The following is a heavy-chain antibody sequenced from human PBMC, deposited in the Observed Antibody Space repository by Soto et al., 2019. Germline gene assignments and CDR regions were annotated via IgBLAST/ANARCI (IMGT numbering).Heavy chain of an antibody. V-gene: IGHV3-48*04. J-gene: IGHJ3*02. CDR1: EFKCGGYG. CDR2: ISSSSSTI. D-gene: IGHD3-22*01. CDR3: ARDAYYDSSAGDAFDI. Sequence: GGSKRVSRRAAEFKCGGYGGSWVRQKTGKGLEWVSYISSSSSTIYYADSVKGRFTISRDNAKNSLYLQMNSLRAEDTAVYYCARDAYYDSSAGDAFDIWGQGTMVTVS.